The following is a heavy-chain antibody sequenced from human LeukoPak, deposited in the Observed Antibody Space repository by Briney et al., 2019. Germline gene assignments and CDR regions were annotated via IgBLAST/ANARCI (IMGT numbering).Heavy chain of an antibody. J-gene: IGHJ6*02. Sequence: PSETLSLTSSVSGASISGHYWTWLRQPPGKGLEWIGQIHYTGKPDYNPSLKSRITISVDTSKNQVSLQVSSVTAADPAIYYCARFGVDYDMDVWGHGTTVTVFS. D-gene: IGHD3-16*01. CDR3: ARFGVDYDMDV. CDR1: GASISGHY. V-gene: IGHV4-59*11. CDR2: IHYTGKP.